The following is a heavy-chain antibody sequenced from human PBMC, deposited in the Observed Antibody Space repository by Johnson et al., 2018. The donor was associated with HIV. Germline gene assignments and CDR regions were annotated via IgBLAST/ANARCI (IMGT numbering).Heavy chain of an antibody. J-gene: IGHJ3*02. D-gene: IGHD3-16*01. CDR1: GFTFDNFA. V-gene: IGHV3-30*04. CDR3: ARDPGLDDAFDI. CDR2: ISYDGSNK. Sequence: VQLVESGGGVVRPGESLRLSCAASGFTFDNFAMHWVRQAPGKGLEWVTVISYDGSNKYYADSVKGRFTISRDNAKNSLYLQMNSLRAEDTALYYCARDPGLDDAFDIWGQGTMVTVSS.